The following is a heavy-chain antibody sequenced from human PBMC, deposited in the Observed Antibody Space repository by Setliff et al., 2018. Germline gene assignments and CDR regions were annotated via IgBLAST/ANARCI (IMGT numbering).Heavy chain of an antibody. CDR1: GFTFSSFW. Sequence: GGSLRLSCAASGFTFSSFWMSWVRQDPEKGLEWLANLNQDGSETYYVDSVKGRFTISRDNAKNSLYLQMNGLRAEDTAVYYCTKGGTQDFDYWGQGTLVTVSS. CDR3: TKGGTQDFDY. CDR2: LNQDGSET. J-gene: IGHJ4*02. V-gene: IGHV3-7*01. D-gene: IGHD3-16*01.